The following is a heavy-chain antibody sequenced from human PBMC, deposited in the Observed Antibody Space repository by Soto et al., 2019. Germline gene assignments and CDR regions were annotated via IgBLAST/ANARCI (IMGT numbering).Heavy chain of an antibody. Sequence: ASVKVSCKVSGYTLTELSMHWVRQAPGKGLEWIGGFDPEDGETIYAQKFQGRVTMTEDTSTDTAYMELSSLRSEDTAVYYCATVGGSYLDFDYWGQGTLVTVSS. D-gene: IGHD1-26*01. CDR1: GYTLTELS. J-gene: IGHJ4*02. CDR3: ATVGGSYLDFDY. V-gene: IGHV1-24*01. CDR2: FDPEDGET.